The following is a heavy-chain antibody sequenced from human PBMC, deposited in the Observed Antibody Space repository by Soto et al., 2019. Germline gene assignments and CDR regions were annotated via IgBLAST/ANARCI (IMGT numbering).Heavy chain of an antibody. CDR3: AHRRGSGSFWKLNYFDY. V-gene: IGHV2-5*02. D-gene: IGHD3-10*01. J-gene: IGHJ4*02. Sequence: QITLKESGPTLVKPTQTLTLTCTFSGFSLSTSGVGVGWIRQPPGKALEWLALIYWDDDKGYSPSLKSRLTITKDTSKNQVAITMTNMDPVDTATYYCAHRRGSGSFWKLNYFDYWGQGTLVTVSS. CDR2: IYWDDDK. CDR1: GFSLSTSGVG.